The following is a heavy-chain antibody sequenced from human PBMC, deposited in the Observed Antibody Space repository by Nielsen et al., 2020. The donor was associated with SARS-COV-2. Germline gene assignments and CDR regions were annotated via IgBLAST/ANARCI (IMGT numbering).Heavy chain of an antibody. Sequence: GGSLRLSCAASGFTFDDYAMHWVRQAPGKGLEWVSGIGWNAGIRGYADSVKGRFSISRDNSKNSLYLQMDSLRPEDTAVYYCARGVFGGPRVWGQGTLVTVSS. D-gene: IGHD4-23*01. V-gene: IGHV3-9*01. CDR1: GFTFDDYA. CDR3: ARGVFGGPRV. CDR2: IGWNAGIR. J-gene: IGHJ4*02.